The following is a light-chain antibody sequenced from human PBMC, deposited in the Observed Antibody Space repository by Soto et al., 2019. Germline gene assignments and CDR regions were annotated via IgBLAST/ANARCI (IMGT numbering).Light chain of an antibody. CDR1: QSVRSY. Sequence: EIVLTQSPATLSLSPGERATLSCRASQSVRSYLAWYQQKPAQAPRLLIYDASNRATGIPARFSGSGSGTDFTLTISSLEPEDFAVYYCQQRSNWPPTFGQGTKVEIK. V-gene: IGKV3-11*01. J-gene: IGKJ1*01. CDR3: QQRSNWPPT. CDR2: DAS.